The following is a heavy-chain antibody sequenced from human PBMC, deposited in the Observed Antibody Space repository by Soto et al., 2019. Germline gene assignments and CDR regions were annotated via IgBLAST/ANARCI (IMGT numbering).Heavy chain of an antibody. CDR2: ISSSSSYI. CDR3: AREPELRFLEWSNDAFDI. Sequence: EVQLVESGGGLVKPGGSLRLSCAASGFTFSSYSMNWVRQAPGKGLEWVSSISSSSSYIYYADSVKGRFTISRDNAKNSLYLQMNRLRAEDTAVYYCAREPELRFLEWSNDAFDIWGQGTMVTVSS. CDR1: GFTFSSYS. J-gene: IGHJ3*02. V-gene: IGHV3-21*01. D-gene: IGHD3-3*01.